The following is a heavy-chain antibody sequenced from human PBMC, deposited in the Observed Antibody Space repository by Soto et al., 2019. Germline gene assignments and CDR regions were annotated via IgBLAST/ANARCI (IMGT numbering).Heavy chain of an antibody. CDR2: ISYGGSNK. D-gene: IGHD3-22*01. CDR3: ARVAQPYYYDSSGYSYYFDY. CDR1: GFTFSSYA. V-gene: IGHV3-30-3*01. Sequence: GGSLRLSCAASGFTFSSYAMHWVRQAPGKGLEWVAVISYGGSNKYYADSVKGRFTISRDNSKNTLYLQMNSLRAEDTAVYYWARVAQPYYYDSSGYSYYFDYWGQGTLVTVSS. J-gene: IGHJ4*02.